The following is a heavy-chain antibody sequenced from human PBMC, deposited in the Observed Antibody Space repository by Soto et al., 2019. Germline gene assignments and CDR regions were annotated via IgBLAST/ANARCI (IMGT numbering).Heavy chain of an antibody. Sequence: GESLKISCKGSGYNFSSQWIAWVRQKPWKGLEWMGIVYPGDAETGYSPSFQGQVTMSDDKSIDTAYLQWSSLKASDTAIYYCAKSEVPEIWGKGTMVIVSS. CDR3: AKSEVPEI. J-gene: IGHJ3*02. CDR1: GYNFSSQW. V-gene: IGHV5-51*01. CDR2: VYPGDAET.